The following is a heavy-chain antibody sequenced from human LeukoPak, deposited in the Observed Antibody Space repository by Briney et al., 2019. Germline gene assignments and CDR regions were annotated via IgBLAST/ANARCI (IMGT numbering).Heavy chain of an antibody. CDR3: ARGHDYVWGRKDPADLFDY. CDR1: RGTFSSYA. CDR2: ISPSGGST. Sequence: GSSVKVSCKASRGTFSSYAISWVRQAPGQGPEWMGVISPSGGSTTYAQKFQGRVTLTRDMSTSTDYLELSSLRSDDTAVYYCARGHDYVWGRKDPADLFDYWGQGTLVTVSS. D-gene: IGHD3-16*01. V-gene: IGHV1-69*05. J-gene: IGHJ4*02.